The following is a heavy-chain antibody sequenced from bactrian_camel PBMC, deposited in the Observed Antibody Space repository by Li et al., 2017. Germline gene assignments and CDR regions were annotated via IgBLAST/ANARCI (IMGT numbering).Heavy chain of an antibody. D-gene: IGHD6*01. CDR1: FSLNKYC. J-gene: IGHJ4*01. V-gene: IGHV3S9*01. CDR3: AAGSRWIYGVSCLWRSDNY. Sequence: QVQLVESGGGSVQPGGSLRLSCAFSLNKYCMGWFRQSPGKEREGVAVIHGDGSTTYEDSVKGRFTISHDNTKRTVYLQMNSLKPEDTAMYYCAAGSRWIYGVSCLWRSDNYWGQGTQVTVS. CDR2: IHGDGST.